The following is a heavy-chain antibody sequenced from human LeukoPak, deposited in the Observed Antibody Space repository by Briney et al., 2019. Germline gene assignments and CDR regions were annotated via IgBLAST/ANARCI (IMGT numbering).Heavy chain of an antibody. J-gene: IGHJ4*02. Sequence: SETLSLTCTVSGGSISSYYWSWIRQPPGKGLEWIGYIYYSGSTNYNPSLKSRVTISVDTSKNQFSLELSSVTAADTAVYYCARESRDGYNLDYWGQGTLVTVSS. CDR3: ARESRDGYNLDY. CDR2: IYYSGST. CDR1: GGSISSYY. D-gene: IGHD5-24*01. V-gene: IGHV4-59*01.